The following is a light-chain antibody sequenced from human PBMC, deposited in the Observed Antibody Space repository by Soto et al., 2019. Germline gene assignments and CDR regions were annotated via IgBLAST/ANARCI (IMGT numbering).Light chain of an antibody. J-gene: IGKJ2*01. V-gene: IGKV1-39*01. Sequence: IQMTQSPSSVSASVGDTVTITCRASQDINVYLNWYQQKPGEVPKLLIYSASSLHSGVPSRFTGSGSETDFTLTIRSLQPEDFATYYCQHGYVAPYNFGQGTKVDI. CDR2: SAS. CDR1: QDINVY. CDR3: QHGYVAPYN.